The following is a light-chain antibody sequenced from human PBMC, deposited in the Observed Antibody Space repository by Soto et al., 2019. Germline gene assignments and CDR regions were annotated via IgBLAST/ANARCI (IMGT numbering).Light chain of an antibody. J-gene: IGLJ1*01. Sequence: QSALTQPRSVSGSPGQSVTISCTGTSSDVGGYNYVSWYQQHPGKAPKVMIYDVSERPSGVPDRFSGSKSGNTASLTISGLQAEDEPDYYFCSYAGSPRYVLGTGTKLTVL. CDR2: DVS. CDR1: SSDVGGYNY. V-gene: IGLV2-11*01. CDR3: CSYAGSPRYV.